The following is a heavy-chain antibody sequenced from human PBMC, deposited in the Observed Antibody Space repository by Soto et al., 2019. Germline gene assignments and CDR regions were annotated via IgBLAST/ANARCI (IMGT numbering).Heavy chain of an antibody. V-gene: IGHV1-69*02. J-gene: IGHJ5*02. CDR3: ARGFKGYCSSTSCYSNNWFDP. D-gene: IGHD2-2*01. Sequence: ASVKVSCKASGGTFSSYTISWVRQAPGQGLEWMGRIIPILGIANYAQKFQGRVTITADKSTSTAYMELSSLRSEDTAVYYCARGFKGYCSSTSCYSNNWFDPWGQGTLVTVSS. CDR1: GGTFSSYT. CDR2: IIPILGIA.